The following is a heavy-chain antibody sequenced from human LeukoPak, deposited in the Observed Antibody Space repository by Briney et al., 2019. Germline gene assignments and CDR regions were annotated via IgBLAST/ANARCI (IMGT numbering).Heavy chain of an antibody. D-gene: IGHD2-15*01. CDR2: INHSGST. V-gene: IGHV4-34*01. Sequence: PSETLSLTCAVYGGSFSGYYWSWIRQPPGKGLEWIGEINHSGSTNYNPSLKSRVTISVDTSKNQFSLKLSSVTAADTAVYYCARGLGDYVDYWGQGTLVTVSS. J-gene: IGHJ4*02. CDR3: ARGLGDYVDY. CDR1: GGSFSGYY.